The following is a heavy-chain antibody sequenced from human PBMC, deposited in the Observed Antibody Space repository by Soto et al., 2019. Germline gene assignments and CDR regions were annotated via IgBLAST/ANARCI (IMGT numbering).Heavy chain of an antibody. J-gene: IGHJ6*02. CDR2: IIPIFGTA. Sequence: SVKVSCKASGGTFSSYAISWVRQAPGQGLEWMGGIIPIFGTANYAQKFQGRVTITADESTSTAYMELRSLRSEDTAVYYCAKDDRRGGYDVFKYGMDVWGQGSTVSVA. D-gene: IGHD3-3*01. CDR3: AKDDRRGGYDVFKYGMDV. CDR1: GGTFSSYA. V-gene: IGHV1-69*13.